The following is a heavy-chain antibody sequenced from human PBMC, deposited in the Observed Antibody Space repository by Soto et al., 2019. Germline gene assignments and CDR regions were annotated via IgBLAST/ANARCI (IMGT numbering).Heavy chain of an antibody. V-gene: IGHV4-34*01. CDR1: GGSFSGYY. J-gene: IGHJ5*02. CDR2: INHSGST. D-gene: IGHD5-18*01. Sequence: PSETLSLTCAVYGGSFSGYYWSWIRQPPGKGLEWIGEINHSGSTNYNPSLKSRVTISVDTSKNQFSLKLSSVTAADTAVYYCARVYSYGYNWFDPWGQRTLVTVSS. CDR3: ARVYSYGYNWFDP.